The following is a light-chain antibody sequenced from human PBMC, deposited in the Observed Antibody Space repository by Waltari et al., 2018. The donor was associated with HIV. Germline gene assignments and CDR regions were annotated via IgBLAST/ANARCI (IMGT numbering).Light chain of an antibody. V-gene: IGLV4-69*01. CDR3: QTWGSGIHVV. J-gene: IGLJ2*01. CDR1: SGHSNYD. Sequence: QLALTQSPSASASVGASVNLTCPLSSGHSNYDIAWHQQQPEKGPRYLMKVNSDGSHKKEDGVPDRFSGSSSGAERYLTISSLQSEDEGDYYCQTWGSGIHVVFGGGTKVTVL. CDR2: VNSDGSH.